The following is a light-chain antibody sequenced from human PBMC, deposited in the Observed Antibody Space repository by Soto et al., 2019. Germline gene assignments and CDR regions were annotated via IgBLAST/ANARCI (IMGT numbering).Light chain of an antibody. J-gene: IGKJ4*02. V-gene: IGKV1-5*03. CDR3: QHYNSYSP. CDR1: QSISSM. Sequence: DIQMTQSPSTLSASVGDRVTITCRASQSISSMLAWYQQKPGKAPKLLIYKASNLEGGVPSRFSGSGSRTEFTLTISSLQPDDFATYYCQHYNSYSPFGGGTKVEIK. CDR2: KAS.